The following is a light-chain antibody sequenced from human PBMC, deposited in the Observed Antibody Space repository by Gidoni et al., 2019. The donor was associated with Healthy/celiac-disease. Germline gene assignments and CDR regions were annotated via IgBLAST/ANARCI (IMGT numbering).Light chain of an antibody. J-gene: IGKJ2*01. CDR1: QGISSY. V-gene: IGKV1-8*01. CDR2: AAS. Sequence: AIRMTQSPSSFSASTGDRVTITCRASQGISSYLAWYQQKPGKAPTLLIYAASTLQSGVPSRFSGSGSGTDFTLTISCLQSEDFATYYCQQYYSTLGTFGQXTKLEIK. CDR3: QQYYSTLGT.